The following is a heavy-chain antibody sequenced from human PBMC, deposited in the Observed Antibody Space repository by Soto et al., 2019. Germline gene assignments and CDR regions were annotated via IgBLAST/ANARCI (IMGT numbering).Heavy chain of an antibody. CDR1: GFAFSSYA. CDR2: ISSNGDHT. Sequence: PGGSLRLSCAASGFAFSSYAMSWVRQAPGKGLEWVSAISSNGDHTYYPDSVRGRFTISRDNSKNTVYLQISSLRADDTAVYYCANSFSPSGTNWLSHFDLWGQGTLVTVLL. V-gene: IGHV3-23*01. CDR3: ANSFSPSGTNWLSHFDL. J-gene: IGHJ4*02. D-gene: IGHD1-1*01.